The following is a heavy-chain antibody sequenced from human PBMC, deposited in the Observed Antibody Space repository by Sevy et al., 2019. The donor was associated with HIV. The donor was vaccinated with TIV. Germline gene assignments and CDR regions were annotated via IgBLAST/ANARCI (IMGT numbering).Heavy chain of an antibody. CDR1: GGAITSGDYY. Sequence: SETLSLTCTVSGGAITSGDYYWNWIRQPPGKCLEWIGYIYHSASIFYNPSLQSRAIISQDTSKNQFSLKLSSVTAADTAVYFCARERGYTYLFMDIWGQGTPVTVSS. D-gene: IGHD5-18*01. J-gene: IGHJ4*02. V-gene: IGHV4-30-4*01. CDR3: ARERGYTYLFMDI. CDR2: IYHSASI.